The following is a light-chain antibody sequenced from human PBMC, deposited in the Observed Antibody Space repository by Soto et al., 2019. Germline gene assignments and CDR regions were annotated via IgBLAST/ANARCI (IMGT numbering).Light chain of an antibody. J-gene: IGKJ5*01. CDR3: QQYNNWPAIT. Sequence: EIVMTQSPATLSVSPGERATLSCRASQSVSSNLAWYQQKPGQAPRLFIYGASTRATGIPARFSGSGSGTEFTLTISRLQSEDFAVYYCQQYNNWPAITFGQGTRLEIK. CDR2: GAS. V-gene: IGKV3D-15*01. CDR1: QSVSSN.